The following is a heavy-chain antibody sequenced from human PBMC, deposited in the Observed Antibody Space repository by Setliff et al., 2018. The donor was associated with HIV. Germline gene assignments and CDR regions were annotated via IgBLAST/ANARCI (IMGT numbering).Heavy chain of an antibody. Sequence: PSETLSLTCTVSGGSISSYYWTWTRQPPGKGLEWIGNIHYSGSTNYNPSLKSQASISVDTSRNEFSLKLSSATAADTAVYFCARGGAFCGRDSCYYLDYWGQGNPVTVS. V-gene: IGHV4-59*12. J-gene: IGHJ4*02. D-gene: IGHD2-21*02. CDR2: IHYSGST. CDR1: GGSISSYY. CDR3: ARGGAFCGRDSCYYLDY.